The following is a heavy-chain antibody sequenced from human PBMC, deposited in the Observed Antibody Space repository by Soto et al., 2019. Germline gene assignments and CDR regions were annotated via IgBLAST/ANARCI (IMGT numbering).Heavy chain of an antibody. V-gene: IGHV4-59*08. J-gene: IGHJ4*02. CDR3: ARHNYGSGSTYFDY. Sequence: SETLSLTCTVSGGSMISYYWSWIRRPPGRGLEWIGFIYYAGSTKYNPSLNSRVTISVDTSKNQFSLKLNSMTAADTAVYYCARHNYGSGSTYFDYWGQGTLVTVSS. CDR1: GGSMISYY. D-gene: IGHD3-10*01. CDR2: IYYAGST.